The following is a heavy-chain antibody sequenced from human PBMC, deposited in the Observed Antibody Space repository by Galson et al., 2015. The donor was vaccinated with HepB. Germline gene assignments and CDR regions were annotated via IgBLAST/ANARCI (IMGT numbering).Heavy chain of an antibody. CDR2: INPNGGAT. Sequence: SVKVSCKGSGFTFIGYHIHWVRQAPGQGLEWLGRINPNGGATTYAQKFQGRVTLTRTTSSKTAYMELTSLKPDDSAVYCCARDLRPTNFGVFTLDYWGQGSLVTVSS. V-gene: IGHV1-2*06. D-gene: IGHD3-3*01. CDR3: ARDLRPTNFGVFTLDY. J-gene: IGHJ4*02. CDR1: GFTFIGYH.